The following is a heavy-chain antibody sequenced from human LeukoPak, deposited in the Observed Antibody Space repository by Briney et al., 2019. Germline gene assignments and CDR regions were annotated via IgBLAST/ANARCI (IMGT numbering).Heavy chain of an antibody. V-gene: IGHV3-11*05. J-gene: IGHJ4*02. CDR3: ARDLRDYYDSSGYSLPFAY. CDR1: GFTFSDYY. D-gene: IGHD3-22*01. Sequence: PGGSLRLSCAASGFTFSDYYMSWIRQAPGKGLEWLSYISSSTGYTNHADSVRGRFTISRDNAKNSLYLQMNSLRAEDTAVYYCARDLRDYYDSSGYSLPFAYWGQGTLVTVSS. CDR2: ISSSTGYT.